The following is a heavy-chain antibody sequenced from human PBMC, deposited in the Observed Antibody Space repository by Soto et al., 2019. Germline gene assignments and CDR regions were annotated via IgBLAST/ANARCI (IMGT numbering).Heavy chain of an antibody. CDR2: IRRKANSYTT. CDR3: AMLGGWAGGSNDRDV. V-gene: IGHV3-72*01. J-gene: IGHJ6*02. CDR1: GLIFSDYH. Sequence: EVQLVESGGGLVQPGGSLRLSCAASGLIFSDYHMDWVRQAPGKGLEWVGRIRRKANSYTTEYAASVKGGFTISSADSKNALSFQLNSQKTEETALDYCAMLGGWAGGSNDRDVGGQGTTVTVCS. D-gene: IGHD5-12*01.